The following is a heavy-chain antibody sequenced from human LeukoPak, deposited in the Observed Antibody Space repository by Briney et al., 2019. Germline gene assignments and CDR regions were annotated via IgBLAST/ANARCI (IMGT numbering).Heavy chain of an antibody. D-gene: IGHD2-8*01. V-gene: IGHV1-18*04. CDR3: ARGQDIVLMVYASPMDV. CDR2: ISAYNGNT. Sequence: GASVKVSCKASGYTFTSYYMHWVRQAPGQGLEWMGWISAYNGNTNYAQKLQGRVTMTTDTSTSTAYMELRSLRSDDTAVYYCARGQDIVLMVYASPMDVWGQGTTVTVSS. CDR1: GYTFTSYY. J-gene: IGHJ6*02.